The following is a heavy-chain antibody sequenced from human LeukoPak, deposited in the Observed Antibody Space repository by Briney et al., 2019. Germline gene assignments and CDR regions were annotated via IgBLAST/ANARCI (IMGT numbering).Heavy chain of an antibody. D-gene: IGHD5-12*01. V-gene: IGHV5-51*01. CDR2: IYPGDSDT. J-gene: IGHJ4*02. Sequence: GESLKISSKASGYSFIIYWIGWVRHLPGKGLEWMGIIYPGDSDTRYSPSFQGQVTISADKSISTAYLQWSSLKASDTAMYNCARWGYSGYGSDYWGQGTLVTVSS. CDR1: GYSFIIYW. CDR3: ARWGYSGYGSDY.